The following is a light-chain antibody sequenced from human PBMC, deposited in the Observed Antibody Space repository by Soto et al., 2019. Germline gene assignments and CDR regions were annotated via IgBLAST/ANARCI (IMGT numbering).Light chain of an antibody. V-gene: IGLV1-51*02. Sequence: QSVLTQPPSVSAAQGQKVTITCSGSSSDIGNNYVSWYQHIPGTPPKLLIYETNKRPSGIPDRFSASKSGTSASLGITGLQTGDEADYYCGTWDNSLSADVFGSGTKVTVL. CDR2: ETN. J-gene: IGLJ1*01. CDR3: GTWDNSLSADV. CDR1: SSDIGNNY.